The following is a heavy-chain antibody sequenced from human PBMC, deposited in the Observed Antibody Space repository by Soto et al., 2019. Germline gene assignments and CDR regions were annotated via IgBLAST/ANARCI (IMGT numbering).Heavy chain of an antibody. CDR1: GYTFTSYD. J-gene: IGHJ5*02. V-gene: IGHV1-8*01. CDR3: ARSPGYSSSWLENWFDP. CDR2: MNPNSGNT. D-gene: IGHD6-13*01. Sequence: ASVKVSCKASGYTFTSYDINWVRQATGQGFEWMGWMNPNSGNTGYAQKFQGRVTMTRNTSISTAYMELSSLRSEDTAVYYCARSPGYSSSWLENWFDPWGQGTLVTVSS.